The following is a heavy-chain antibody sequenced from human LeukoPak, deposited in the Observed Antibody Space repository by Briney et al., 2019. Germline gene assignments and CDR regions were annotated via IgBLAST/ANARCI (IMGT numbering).Heavy chain of an antibody. J-gene: IGHJ4*02. CDR1: GVSINSRSYY. CDR3: ARQGRITIFGVVRGGLAYDFDY. CDR2: IYYTGST. V-gene: IGHV4-39*01. Sequence: SETLSLTCTVSGVSINSRSYYWGWIRQPPGKGLEWIGSIYYTGSTYYNPSLESRITISVDTSKNQFSLKLSSVTAADTAVYYCARQGRITIFGVVRGGLAYDFDYWGQGTLVTVSS. D-gene: IGHD3-3*01.